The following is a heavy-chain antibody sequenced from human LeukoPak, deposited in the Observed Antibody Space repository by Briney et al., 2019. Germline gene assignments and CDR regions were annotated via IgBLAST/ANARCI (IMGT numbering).Heavy chain of an antibody. CDR1: GGSISSGGYS. J-gene: IGHJ4*02. CDR2: IYHSGST. CDR3: ASGYCSGGSCYDY. V-gene: IGHV4-30-2*01. Sequence: SSETLSLTCAVSGGSISSGGYSWSWIRQPPGKGLEWIGYIYHSGSTYYNPSLKSRVTISVDRSKNQFSLKLSSVTAADTAVYYCASGYCSGGSCYDYWGQGTLVTVSS. D-gene: IGHD2-15*01.